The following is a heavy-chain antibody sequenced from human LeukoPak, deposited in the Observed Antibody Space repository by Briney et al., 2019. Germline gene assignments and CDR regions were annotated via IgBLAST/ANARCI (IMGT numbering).Heavy chain of an antibody. D-gene: IGHD5-12*01. J-gene: IGHJ3*02. Sequence: PGGSLGLSCAASGFTFSSYSMNWVRQAPGKGLEWVSSIGTSRSYIYYADSVKGRFTISRDNAKNSLYLQMNSLRAEDTAVYYCVAGGYQYTFDIWGQGTTVTVSS. CDR3: VAGGYQYTFDI. V-gene: IGHV3-21*01. CDR2: IGTSRSYI. CDR1: GFTFSSYS.